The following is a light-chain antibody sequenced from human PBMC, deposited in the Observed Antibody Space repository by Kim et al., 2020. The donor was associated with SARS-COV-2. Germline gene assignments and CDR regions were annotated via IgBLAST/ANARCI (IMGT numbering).Light chain of an antibody. Sequence: CPGESATLSCRASQSVRSSYLAWYQQKPGQAPRLLIHGASSRATGIPDRFSGSGSGTDFTLTINRLEPEDFAVYYCQQYSSSPLTFGGGTKVDIK. V-gene: IGKV3-20*01. CDR2: GAS. CDR3: QQYSSSPLT. CDR1: QSVRSSY. J-gene: IGKJ4*01.